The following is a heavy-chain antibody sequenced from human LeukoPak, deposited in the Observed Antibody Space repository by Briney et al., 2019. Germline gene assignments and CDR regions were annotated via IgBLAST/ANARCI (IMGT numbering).Heavy chain of an antibody. V-gene: IGHV3-23*01. CDR3: ARNTARFKLGDAFDI. J-gene: IGHJ3*02. Sequence: GGSLRLSCAASGFTFSSYAMTWVRQAPGKGLEWISAISGSAYSTSYADSVKGRFTISRDNSKNTLYLQMNSLRAEDTALYYCARNTARFKLGDAFDIWGQGTMVTVSS. D-gene: IGHD1-14*01. CDR1: GFTFSSYA. CDR2: ISGSAYST.